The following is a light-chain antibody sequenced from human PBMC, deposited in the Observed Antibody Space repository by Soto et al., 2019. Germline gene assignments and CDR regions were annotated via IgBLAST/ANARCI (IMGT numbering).Light chain of an antibody. CDR3: GTWYSSLSAYV. V-gene: IGLV1-51*02. J-gene: IGLJ1*01. CDR2: ENN. CDR1: SSNIGNNY. Sequence: QSVLTQPPSVSAAPGQKVTISCSGSSSNIGNNYVSWYQQLPGTAPKLLIYENNKRSSGIPDRFSGSKSGTSATLGITGLQTGDEADYYCGTWYSSLSAYVFGTGTKVTVL.